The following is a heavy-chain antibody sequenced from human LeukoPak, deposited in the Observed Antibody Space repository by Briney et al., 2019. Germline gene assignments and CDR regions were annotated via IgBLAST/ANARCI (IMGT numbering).Heavy chain of an antibody. CDR1: GFTFSSYG. CDR3: ARDINYFDY. D-gene: IGHD3-10*01. Sequence: GRSPRLSCAASGFTFSSYGMHWVRQAPGKGLEWVAVIWYDGSNKYYADSVRGRFTISRDNSKNTLYLQMNSLRAEDTAVYYCARDINYFDYWGQGTLVTVSS. CDR2: IWYDGSNK. J-gene: IGHJ4*02. V-gene: IGHV3-33*01.